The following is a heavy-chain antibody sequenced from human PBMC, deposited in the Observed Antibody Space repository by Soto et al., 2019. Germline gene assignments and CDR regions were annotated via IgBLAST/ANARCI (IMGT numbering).Heavy chain of an antibody. CDR1: GGTFSSYA. V-gene: IGHV1-69*13. D-gene: IGHD1-1*01. CDR3: ERPQTAKGLDY. J-gene: IGHJ4*02. Sequence: GASVKVSCKASGGTFSSYAISWVRQAPGQGLEWMGGIIPIFGTANYAQKFQGRVTITADESTSTAYMELSSLRSEDTAVYYCERPQTAKGLDYWGQGTLVTVSS. CDR2: IIPIFGTA.